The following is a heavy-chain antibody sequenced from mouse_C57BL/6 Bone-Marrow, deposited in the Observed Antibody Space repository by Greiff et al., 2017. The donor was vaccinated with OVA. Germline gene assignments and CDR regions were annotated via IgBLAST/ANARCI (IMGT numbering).Heavy chain of an antibody. J-gene: IGHJ3*01. CDR2: IYPGDGDT. CDR1: GYAFSSSW. Sequence: QVQLQQSGPELVKPGASVKISCKASGYAFSSSWMNWVKQRPGKGLEWIGRIYPGDGDTNYNGKFKGKATLTADKSSSTAYMQLRSLTSEDSAVYFCARAYSNYVAWFAYWGQGTLVTVSA. D-gene: IGHD2-5*01. CDR3: ARAYSNYVAWFAY. V-gene: IGHV1-82*01.